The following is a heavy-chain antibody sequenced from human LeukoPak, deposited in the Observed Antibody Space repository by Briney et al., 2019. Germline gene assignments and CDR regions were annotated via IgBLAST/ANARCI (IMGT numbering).Heavy chain of an antibody. Sequence: GASVKVSCKASGYTFTGYYMHWVRQAPGQGLEWMGWINPNSGGTNYAQKFQGRVAMTRDTSISTAYMELSRLRSDDTAVYYCARDLHSSSWFAHYWGQGTLVTVSS. D-gene: IGHD6-13*01. CDR2: INPNSGGT. V-gene: IGHV1-2*02. J-gene: IGHJ4*02. CDR1: GYTFTGYY. CDR3: ARDLHSSSWFAHY.